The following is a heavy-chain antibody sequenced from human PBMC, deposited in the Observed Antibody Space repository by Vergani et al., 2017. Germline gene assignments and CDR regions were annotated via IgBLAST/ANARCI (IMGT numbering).Heavy chain of an antibody. CDR2: ISAENGNT. V-gene: IGHV1-18*01. Sequence: QVQLVQSGAEVKKPGASVKVSCKASGYTFNSYGISWVRQAPGQGLEWMGWISAENGNTKYAQKFQGRVTMTTDTSTSTAYMELSSLRSEDTAVYYCARDLVPAAIVSGGFDYWGQGTLVTVSS. J-gene: IGHJ4*02. CDR3: ARDLVPAAIVSGGFDY. CDR1: GYTFNSYG. D-gene: IGHD2-2*01.